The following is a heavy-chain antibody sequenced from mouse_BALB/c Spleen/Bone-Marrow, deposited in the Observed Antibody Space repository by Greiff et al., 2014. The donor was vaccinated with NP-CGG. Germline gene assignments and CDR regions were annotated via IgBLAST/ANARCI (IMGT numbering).Heavy chain of an antibody. J-gene: IGHJ4*01. V-gene: IGHV1S33*01. Sequence: SGPELVKPGALVKISCKASGYTFTSYDINWVKQRPGQGLEWIGWIYPGDGSTKYNEKFKGKATLTADKSSSTAYMQLSSLTSESSADYFCARSGGDSMDYWGQGTSVTVSS. CDR3: ARSGGDSMDY. D-gene: IGHD1-1*02. CDR1: GYTFTSYD. CDR2: IYPGDGST.